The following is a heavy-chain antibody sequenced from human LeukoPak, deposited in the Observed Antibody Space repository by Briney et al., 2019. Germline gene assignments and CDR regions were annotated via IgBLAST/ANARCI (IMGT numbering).Heavy chain of an antibody. CDR1: GFAFNTYD. CDR2: ISEGGGTT. V-gene: IGHV3-48*03. CDR3: ARDRDSDGLDV. D-gene: IGHD2-15*01. J-gene: IGHJ6*02. Sequence: GGSLRLSCSAAGFAFNTYDMHWVRQAPGKGLQWVSYISEGGGTTYYADSVKGRFTISRDNGQNALYLQLTSLRVEDTVVYYCARDRDSDGLDVWGQGTTVTVSS.